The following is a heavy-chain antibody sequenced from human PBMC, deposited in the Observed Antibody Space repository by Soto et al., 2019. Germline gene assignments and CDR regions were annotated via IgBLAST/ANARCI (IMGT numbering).Heavy chain of an antibody. D-gene: IGHD6-19*01. J-gene: IGHJ4*02. V-gene: IGHV1-18*01. CDR1: GYTFTSYG. Sequence: ASVKVSCKASGYTFTSYGISWVRQAPGQGLEWMGWISAYNGNTNYAQKLQGRVTMTTDTSTSTAYMELRSLRSDDTAVYYCARIEWQWLVRDEGLAVSDYWGQGTLVTVSS. CDR3: ARIEWQWLVRDEGLAVSDY. CDR2: ISAYNGNT.